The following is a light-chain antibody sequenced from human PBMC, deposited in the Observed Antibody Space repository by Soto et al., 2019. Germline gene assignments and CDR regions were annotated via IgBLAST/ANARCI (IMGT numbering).Light chain of an antibody. J-gene: IGKJ4*01. V-gene: IGKV3-20*01. CDR1: QSLSSSY. Sequence: EIVLTQPPVTLALPREERATLACRASQSLSSSYLAWYQQKPGQAPRLLIYGASSRATGIPDRFSGSGSGTDFTLTISRLEPEDFAVYHCQQYDTSPLTFGGGTKVDIK. CDR3: QQYDTSPLT. CDR2: GAS.